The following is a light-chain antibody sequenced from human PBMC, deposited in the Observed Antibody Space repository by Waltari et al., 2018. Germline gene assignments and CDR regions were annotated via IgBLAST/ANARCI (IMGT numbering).Light chain of an antibody. J-gene: IGKJ5*01. V-gene: IGKV1-33*01. CDR3: QQYQSLPIT. CDR2: DVL. Sequence: DIQVTQSPSSLSVSVGDRVTITCQASQDIRNYLNWYQQKPGKAPKLLIFDVLNLETGVPSRVSGRGYGTDFTFTISSLQPEDIATYYCQQYQSLPITFGQGTRLEIK. CDR1: QDIRNY.